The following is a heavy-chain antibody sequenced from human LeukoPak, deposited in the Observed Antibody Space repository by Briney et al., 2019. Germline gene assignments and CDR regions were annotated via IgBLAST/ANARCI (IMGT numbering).Heavy chain of an antibody. CDR3: AADDRMGIFGVIPNWFDP. CDR1: GYTFTSYY. J-gene: IGHJ5*02. V-gene: IGHV1-46*01. Sequence: ASVKVSCKASGYTFTSYYMHWVRQAPGQGLEWMGGINPSGGSTSYAQKFQGRLTMTRDTSTSTVYMELSSLRSEDTAVYYCAADDRMGIFGVIPNWFDPWGRGTLVTVSS. D-gene: IGHD3-3*01. CDR2: INPSGGST.